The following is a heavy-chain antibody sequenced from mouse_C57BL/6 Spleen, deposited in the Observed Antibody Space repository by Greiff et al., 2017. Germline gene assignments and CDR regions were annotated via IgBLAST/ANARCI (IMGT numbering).Heavy chain of an antibody. CDR2: IHPNSGST. V-gene: IGHV1-64*01. J-gene: IGHJ2*01. D-gene: IGHD4-1*01. Sequence: VQLQQPGAELVKPGASVKLSCKASGYTFTSYWMHWVKQRPGHGLAWIGMIHPNSGSTNYNEKFKSKATLTVDKSSSTAYMQLSSLTSEDSAVDYCARGELGRPFDYWGQGTTLTVSS. CDR3: ARGELGRPFDY. CDR1: GYTFTSYW.